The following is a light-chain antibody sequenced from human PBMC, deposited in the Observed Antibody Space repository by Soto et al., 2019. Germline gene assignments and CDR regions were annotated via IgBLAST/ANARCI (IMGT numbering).Light chain of an antibody. CDR1: YTDVGGYNR. CDR3: VSYIESSLTHWV. V-gene: IGLV2-14*01. CDR2: EVD. Sequence: LTQPASVSGSPGQSITISCTGTYTDVGGYNRVSWYQHHAGKGPKMLIFEVDNRPSGISDRFSGSKSGDTASLTISDLQAEDEADYYCVSYIESSLTHWVFGGGTKVTVL. J-gene: IGLJ3*02.